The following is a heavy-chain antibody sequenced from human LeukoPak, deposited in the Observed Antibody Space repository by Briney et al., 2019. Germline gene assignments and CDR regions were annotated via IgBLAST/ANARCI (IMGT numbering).Heavy chain of an antibody. V-gene: IGHV3-23*01. D-gene: IGHD3-22*01. Sequence: GGSLRLSCAASGFTFSSYAMGWVRQAPGKGLEWVSAISSSGGTTYYADSVKGRFAISRDNSKNTLYLQMNSLRAEDTAVYYCGKDRYDSSAADYWGQGTLVTVSS. J-gene: IGHJ4*02. CDR1: GFTFSSYA. CDR3: GKDRYDSSAADY. CDR2: ISSSGGTT.